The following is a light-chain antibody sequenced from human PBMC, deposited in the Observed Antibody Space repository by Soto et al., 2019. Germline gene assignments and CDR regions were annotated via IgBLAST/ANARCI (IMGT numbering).Light chain of an antibody. J-gene: IGKJ1*01. CDR2: KAS. Sequence: DIQMTQSPSTLSASVGDRVTITCRASQSISSWLAWYQQIPGKAPKLLIYKASSLESGVPSRFSGSGSGTEFTLTISSLQPDDFATYYCQQYNSYLWTFGQGTKVDIK. CDR3: QQYNSYLWT. CDR1: QSISSW. V-gene: IGKV1-5*03.